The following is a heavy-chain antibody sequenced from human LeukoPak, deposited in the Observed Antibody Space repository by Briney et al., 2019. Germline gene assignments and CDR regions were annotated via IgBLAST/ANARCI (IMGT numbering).Heavy chain of an antibody. D-gene: IGHD3-22*01. CDR2: FDPEDGET. J-gene: IGHJ4*02. V-gene: IGHV1-24*01. Sequence: ASVKVSCKVSGYTLTELSMHWVLQAPGKGLEWMGGFDPEDGETIYAQKFQGRVTMTEDTSTDTAYMELSSLRSEDTAVYYCATVYYYYDSSGTRFDYWGQGTLVTVSS. CDR3: ATVYYYYDSSGTRFDY. CDR1: GYTLTELS.